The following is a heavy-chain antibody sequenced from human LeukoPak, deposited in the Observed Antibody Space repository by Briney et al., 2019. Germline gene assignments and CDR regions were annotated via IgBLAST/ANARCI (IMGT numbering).Heavy chain of an antibody. CDR2: INHSGST. Sequence: SETLSLTCAVYGGSFSGYYWSWIRQPPGKGLEWIGEINHSGSTNYNPSLKSRVTISVDTSKNQFSLKLSSVTAADTAVYYCAKEIYDSSGYLEYYFDYWGQGTLVTVSS. CDR1: GGSFSGYY. V-gene: IGHV4-34*01. D-gene: IGHD3-22*01. J-gene: IGHJ4*02. CDR3: AKEIYDSSGYLEYYFDY.